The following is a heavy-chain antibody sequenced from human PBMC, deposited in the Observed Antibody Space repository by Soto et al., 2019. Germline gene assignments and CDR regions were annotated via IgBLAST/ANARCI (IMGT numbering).Heavy chain of an antibody. J-gene: IGHJ4*02. CDR3: ARDLGGYSNFEY. CDR1: GGSISSGGYY. D-gene: IGHD4-4*01. CDR2: IYYSGSA. V-gene: IGHV4-31*03. Sequence: PSETLSLTCTVSGGSISSGGYYWSWIRQPPGKGLEWIGYIYYSGSAYYNPSLKSRVTISVDTSKNQFSLELSSVTAADTAVYYCARDLGGYSNFEYWGRGTLVTVSS.